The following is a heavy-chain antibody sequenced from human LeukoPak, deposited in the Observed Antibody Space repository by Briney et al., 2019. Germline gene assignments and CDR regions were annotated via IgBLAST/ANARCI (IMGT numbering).Heavy chain of an antibody. V-gene: IGHV3-48*04. J-gene: IGHJ4*02. Sequence: PGGSLRLSCAASVFTFTNAWMTWVRQAPGKGLEWVSYISSSSSTIYYADSVKGRFTISRDNAQNSLYLQMNSLRAEDTAVYYCARDGRQWLVTRSFDYWGQGTLVTVAS. CDR3: ARDGRQWLVTRSFDY. D-gene: IGHD6-19*01. CDR1: VFTFTNAW. CDR2: ISSSSSTI.